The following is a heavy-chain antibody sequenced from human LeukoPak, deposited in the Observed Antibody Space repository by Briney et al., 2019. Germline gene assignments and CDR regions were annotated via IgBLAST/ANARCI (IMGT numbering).Heavy chain of an antibody. Sequence: PSETLSLTCTVSGGSLSSYYWSWIRQPPGKGLEWIGYIYHSGNTHYNPSLKSRVTISVDTSKNQFSLKLSSVTAADTAVYYCARGASGLTYDYGVNWGQGTLVTVSS. CDR2: IYHSGNT. J-gene: IGHJ4*02. CDR1: GGSLSSYY. D-gene: IGHD4-17*01. CDR3: ARGASGLTYDYGVN. V-gene: IGHV4-59*01.